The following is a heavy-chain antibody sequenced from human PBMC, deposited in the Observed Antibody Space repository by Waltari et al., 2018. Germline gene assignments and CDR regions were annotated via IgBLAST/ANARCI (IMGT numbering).Heavy chain of an antibody. CDR3: TTVIPEYSSSWYDTPAYYFDY. Sequence: EVQLVESGGGLVKPGGSLRLSCAASGFTVSNAWMSWVRRAPGKGLEWVGRITSQTDGRTTDYAEPLTGRFTISRDDSKNTPDLQMTSLKTEGTAVYYCTTVIPEYSSSWYDTPAYYFDYWGQGTLVTVSS. J-gene: IGHJ4*02. CDR2: ITSQTDGRTT. CDR1: GFTVSNAW. V-gene: IGHV3-15*01. D-gene: IGHD6-13*01.